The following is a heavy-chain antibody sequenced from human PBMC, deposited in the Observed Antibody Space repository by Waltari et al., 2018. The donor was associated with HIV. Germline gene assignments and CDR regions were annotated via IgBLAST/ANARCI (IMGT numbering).Heavy chain of an antibody. CDR1: GGSINNGNYY. V-gene: IGHV4-61*02. Sequence: QVQLQESGPGLVKPSQTLSLTCVVSGGSINNGNYYWNWIRQPAGKRPEWIGHIYFSGDTNYNPSHKSRLTISVDTSKNQCSLKLSSVTAADTAVYYCARRQRSGSYSRGFDSWGQGALVTVSS. CDR2: IYFSGDT. J-gene: IGHJ4*02. D-gene: IGHD1-26*01. CDR3: ARRQRSGSYSRGFDS.